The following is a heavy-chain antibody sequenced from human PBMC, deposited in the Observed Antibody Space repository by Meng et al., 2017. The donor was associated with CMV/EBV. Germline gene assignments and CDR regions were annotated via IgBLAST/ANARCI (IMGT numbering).Heavy chain of an antibody. CDR1: GFSLSTSGMC. D-gene: IGHD2-21*01. V-gene: IGHV2-70*20. Sequence: SGPTLVKPTQTLTLTCTFSGFSLSTSGMCVSWVRQPPGKSLEWLALIDWDDDKYYSTSLKTRLTISKDTFKNQVVLTMTNMDPVDTATYYCARTLYGGNFYYYYGMDVWGQGTTVTVSS. CDR3: ARTLYGGNFYYYYGMDV. J-gene: IGHJ6*02. CDR2: IDWDDDK.